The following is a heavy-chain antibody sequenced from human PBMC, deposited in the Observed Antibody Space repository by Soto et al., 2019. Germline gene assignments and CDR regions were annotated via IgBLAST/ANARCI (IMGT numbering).Heavy chain of an antibody. CDR3: ARWPTVSRPTYGMDV. CDR2: IIPMFNIT. D-gene: IGHD4-4*01. CDR1: GGTFISYV. J-gene: IGHJ6*02. Sequence: QVLLVQSGAQVKNPVSSVKVSCKASGGTFISYVYNWVRQAPGQGLEWMGGIIPMFNITNFAQKFQGRITMTADESTTTAYMELSSLRSEDTAVYYCARWPTVSRPTYGMDVWGQGTTVTVSS. V-gene: IGHV1-69*01.